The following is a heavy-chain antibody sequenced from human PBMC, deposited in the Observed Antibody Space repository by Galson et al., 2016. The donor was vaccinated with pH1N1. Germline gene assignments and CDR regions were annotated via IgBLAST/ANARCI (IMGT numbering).Heavy chain of an antibody. CDR3: ARESLEWLIISGHRVELNWFDP. J-gene: IGHJ5*02. CDR2: VSGTGST. Sequence: TLSLTCSVSSGSINRDTDYWNWIRQPAGKGLEWIGRVSGTGSTNYNPSLKSRVPISIDTSNNQFSLKMASVTAADTAVYFCARESLEWLIISGHRVELNWFDPWGQGTLVTVSS. V-gene: IGHV4-61*02. D-gene: IGHD3-3*01. CDR1: SGSINRDTDY.